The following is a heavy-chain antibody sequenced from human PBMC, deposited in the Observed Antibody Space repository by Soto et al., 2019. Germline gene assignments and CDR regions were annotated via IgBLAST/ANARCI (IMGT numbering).Heavy chain of an antibody. Sequence: PSETLSLTCAASGGSIDSGAYSLSWIRQPPGKGLEWIGYVTHTGTAYSIPSLNGRLTLSVDSSQTQFSLKLTSVTAADSAVYYCARISWTQSSLDYWGRGILVTVSS. J-gene: IGHJ4*02. V-gene: IGHV4-30-2*01. CDR2: VTHTGTA. CDR1: GGSIDSGAYS. D-gene: IGHD6-19*01. CDR3: ARISWTQSSLDY.